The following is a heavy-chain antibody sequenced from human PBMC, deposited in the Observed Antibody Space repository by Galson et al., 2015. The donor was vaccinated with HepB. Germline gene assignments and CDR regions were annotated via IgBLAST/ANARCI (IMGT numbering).Heavy chain of an antibody. Sequence: LSLTCSVSGGSIYSNSDYWGWIRQPPGKGLEWIGEINHSGNTNYNPSLKSRVTISVDTSKNQFSLRLSSVSAADTAVYYCARVRRTYPITVVRGVSAMDVWGQGTTVTVSS. CDR2: INHSGNT. D-gene: IGHD3-10*01. CDR3: ARVRRTYPITVVRGVSAMDV. J-gene: IGHJ6*02. CDR1: GGSIYSNSDY. V-gene: IGHV4-39*07.